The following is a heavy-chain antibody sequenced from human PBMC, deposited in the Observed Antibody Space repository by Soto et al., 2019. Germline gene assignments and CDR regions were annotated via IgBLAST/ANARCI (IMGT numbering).Heavy chain of an antibody. CDR1: GFTFSSYA. J-gene: IGHJ6*02. V-gene: IGHV3-64*01. Sequence: EVQLVESGGGLVQPGGSLRLSCAASGFTFSSYAMHWVRQAPGKGLEYVSAISSNGGSTYYANSVKGRFTISRDNSKNTMYLYMGSRRAKDWAVYYCARDLSRVGGTDGMDVWGQGTKVTVYS. D-gene: IGHD1-26*01. CDR2: ISSNGGST. CDR3: ARDLSRVGGTDGMDV.